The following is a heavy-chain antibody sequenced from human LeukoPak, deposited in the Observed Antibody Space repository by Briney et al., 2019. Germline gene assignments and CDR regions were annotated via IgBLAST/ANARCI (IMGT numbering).Heavy chain of an antibody. J-gene: IGHJ5*02. D-gene: IGHD4-17*01. CDR2: INHSGSA. CDR1: GGSFSGYY. Sequence: PSETLSLTCAVYGGSFSGYYWSWIRQPPGKGLEWIGEINHSGSANYNPSLKSRVTISVDTSKNQFSLKLSSVTAADTAVYYCARVSTTVTTLLDPWGQGTLVTVSS. V-gene: IGHV4-34*01. CDR3: ARVSTTVTTLLDP.